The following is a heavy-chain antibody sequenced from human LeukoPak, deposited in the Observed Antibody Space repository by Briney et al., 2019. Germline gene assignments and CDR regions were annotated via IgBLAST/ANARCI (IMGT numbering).Heavy chain of an antibody. V-gene: IGHV3-43*02. D-gene: IGHD2-2*01. CDR1: GFTFDDYA. CDR3: AKDIEYCSTTSCSLFDDAFDI. Sequence: PGGSLRLSCAASGFTFDDYAIHWVHQAPGKGLEWVSLISEDGGSTYYADSVRGRFTISRDNSKDSLYLQMNSLRTEDTALYFCAKDIEYCSTTSCSLFDDAFDIWGQGTMVTVSS. CDR2: ISEDGGST. J-gene: IGHJ3*02.